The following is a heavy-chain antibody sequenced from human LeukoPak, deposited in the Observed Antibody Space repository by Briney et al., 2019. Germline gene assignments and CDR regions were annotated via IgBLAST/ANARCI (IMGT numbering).Heavy chain of an antibody. Sequence: KASETLSLTCAVYGGSFSGYFWSWIRQPPGKGLEWIGEITPSGSTNYSPSLKSRVSISIDTSKKKLSLRLTSVTAADSAVYYCASSFYYDSRDYWGQGTLVTVSS. V-gene: IGHV4-34*01. CDR2: ITPSGST. CDR1: GGSFSGYF. D-gene: IGHD3-22*01. J-gene: IGHJ4*02. CDR3: ASSFYYDSRDY.